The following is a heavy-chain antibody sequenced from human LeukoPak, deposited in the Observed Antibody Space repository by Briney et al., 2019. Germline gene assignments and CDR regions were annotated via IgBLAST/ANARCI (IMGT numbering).Heavy chain of an antibody. CDR3: ARLGYGSGTYYYYYYMDV. V-gene: IGHV5-51*01. Sequence: GESLKISCKGSGYSFTSYWIGWVRQMPGKGLEWMGIIYPGDSDTRYSPSFQGQATISADKSISTAYLQWSSLKASDTAMYYCARLGYGSGTYYYYYYMDVWGKGTTVTISS. CDR2: IYPGDSDT. D-gene: IGHD3-10*01. J-gene: IGHJ6*03. CDR1: GYSFTSYW.